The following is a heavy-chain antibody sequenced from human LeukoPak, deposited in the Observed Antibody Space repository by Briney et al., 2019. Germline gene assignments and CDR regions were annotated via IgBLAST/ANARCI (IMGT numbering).Heavy chain of an antibody. CDR1: SGSISSYY. J-gene: IGHJ4*02. CDR2: IYYSGST. CDR3: ARSGGYASPFDY. D-gene: IGHD5-12*01. V-gene: IGHV4-59*01. Sequence: PSETLSLTCTVSSGSISSYYWSWIRQPPGKGLEWVGYIYYSGSTNYNPSLKSRVTLSVDTSKNQFSLKLNSVTAADTAVYYCARSGGYASPFDYWGQGTLVTVSS.